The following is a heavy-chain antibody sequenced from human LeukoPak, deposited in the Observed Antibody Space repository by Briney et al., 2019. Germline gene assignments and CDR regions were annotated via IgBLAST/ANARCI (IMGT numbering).Heavy chain of an antibody. CDR1: GGSISSYY. V-gene: IGHV4-59*01. J-gene: IGHJ4*02. D-gene: IGHD3-22*01. Sequence: SETLSLTWTVSGGSISSYYWSWIRQPPGKGLEWIGYIYYSGSTHYNPSLKSRVTISVDTSKNQFSLKLSSVTAADTAVYYCARVLVYYDSSGYFDYWGQGTLVTVSS. CDR3: ARVLVYYDSSGYFDY. CDR2: IYYSGST.